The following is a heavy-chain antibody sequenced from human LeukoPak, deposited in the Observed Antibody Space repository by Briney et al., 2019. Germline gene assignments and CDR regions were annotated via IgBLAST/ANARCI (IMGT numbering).Heavy chain of an antibody. D-gene: IGHD3-3*01. Sequence: PSETLSLTCTVSGGSISSGSYYWSWIRQPAGRGLEWVGRIYTSGSTNYNPSLKSRVTISVDTSKNQFSLKLSSVTAADTAVYYCARVGTLEWLPYYYYYMDVWGKGTTVTVSS. CDR1: GGSISSGSYY. J-gene: IGHJ6*03. CDR3: ARVGTLEWLPYYYYYMDV. CDR2: IYTSGST. V-gene: IGHV4-61*02.